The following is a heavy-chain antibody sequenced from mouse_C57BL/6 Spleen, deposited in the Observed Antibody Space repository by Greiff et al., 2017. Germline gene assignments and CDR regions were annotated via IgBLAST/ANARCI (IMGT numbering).Heavy chain of an antibody. D-gene: IGHD1-1*01. Sequence: QVQLQQSGPELVKPGASVKLSCKASGYTFTSYDINWVKQRPGQGLEWIGWIYPRDGSTKYNEKFQGKATLTVDTYSSTAYMELHSLTSEDSAVYFCARYYGSSPLWYFDVWGTGTTVTVSS. V-gene: IGHV1-85*01. J-gene: IGHJ1*03. CDR3: ARYYGSSPLWYFDV. CDR2: IYPRDGST. CDR1: GYTFTSYD.